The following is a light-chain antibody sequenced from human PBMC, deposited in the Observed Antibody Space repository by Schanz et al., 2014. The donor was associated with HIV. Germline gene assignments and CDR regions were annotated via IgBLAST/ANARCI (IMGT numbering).Light chain of an antibody. CDR1: SSNIGNNY. CDR2: DNY. J-gene: IGLJ2*01. CDR3: ATWDSLLNAVV. V-gene: IGLV1-51*01. Sequence: QSVLTQPPSVSAAPGQKVTISCSGSSSNIGNNYVSWYQQFPGTAPKLLIYDNYQRPSGVPDRFSGSKSGTSATLDITGLQTGDEADYYCATWDSLLNAVVFGGGTKLTVL.